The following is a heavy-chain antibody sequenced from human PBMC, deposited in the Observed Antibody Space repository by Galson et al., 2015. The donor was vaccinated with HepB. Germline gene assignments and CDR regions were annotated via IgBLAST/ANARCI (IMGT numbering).Heavy chain of an antibody. CDR3: AKAPYYCSSTSCYFDY. V-gene: IGHV3-23*01. D-gene: IGHD2-2*01. J-gene: IGHJ4*02. CDR2: ISGSGGST. CDR1: GFTFSSYA. Sequence: SLRLSCAASGFTFSSYAMSWVRQAPGKGLEWVSAISGSGGSTYYADSVKGRFTISRDNSKNTLYLQMNSLRAEDTAVYYCAKAPYYCSSTSCYFDYWGQGTLVTVSS.